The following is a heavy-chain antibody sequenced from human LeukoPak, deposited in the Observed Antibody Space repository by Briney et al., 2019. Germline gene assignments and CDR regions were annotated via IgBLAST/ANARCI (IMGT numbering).Heavy chain of an antibody. D-gene: IGHD6-19*01. V-gene: IGHV3-30*04. J-gene: IGHJ5*02. CDR1: GFTFSSYA. Sequence: GGSLRLSCAASGFTFSSYAMHWVRQAPGKGLEWVAVISYDGSNKYYADSVKGRFTISRDNSKNTLYLQMNSLRAEDTAVYYCAREGVAVADPNWFDPWGQGTLVTVSS. CDR2: ISYDGSNK. CDR3: AREGVAVADPNWFDP.